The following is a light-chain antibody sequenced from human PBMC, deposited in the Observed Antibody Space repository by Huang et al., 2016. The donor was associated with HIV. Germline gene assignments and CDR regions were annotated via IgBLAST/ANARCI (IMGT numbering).Light chain of an antibody. J-gene: IGKJ1*01. CDR1: QDINNF. V-gene: IGKV1-8*01. CDR2: AAS. CDR3: QQYYSYRT. Sequence: AIRMTQSPSSLSASTGDRVNITCRASQDINNFLPWYQQKPGKAPNLLIYAASILETGVPSRFSGSGSGTEFNLSISCLQSEDFATYYCQQYYSYRTFGQGTQVEIK.